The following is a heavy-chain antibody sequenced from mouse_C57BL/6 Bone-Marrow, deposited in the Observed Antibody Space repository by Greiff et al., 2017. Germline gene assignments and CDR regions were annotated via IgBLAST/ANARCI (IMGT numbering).Heavy chain of an antibody. CDR2: IDPSDSYT. CDR3: ARGVYYSGDVDY. J-gene: IGHJ2*01. CDR1: GYTFTSYW. D-gene: IGHD2-12*01. V-gene: IGHV1-69*01. Sequence: VQLQQPGAELVMPGASVKLSCKASGYTFTSYWMHWVKQRPGQGLEWIGEIDPSDSYTNYNQKFKGKSTLTVDKSSSTAYMQLSSLTSEDSAVYYCARGVYYSGDVDYWGQGTTLTVSS.